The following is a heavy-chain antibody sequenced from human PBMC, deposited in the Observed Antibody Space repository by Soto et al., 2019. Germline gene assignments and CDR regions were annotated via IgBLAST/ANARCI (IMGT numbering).Heavy chain of an antibody. CDR1: GDSVSSDSAS. V-gene: IGHV6-1*01. D-gene: IGHD6-6*01. Sequence: PSXTLSLSCAISGDSVSSDSASWNWIRQSPSRGLEWLGRTYYRSKWYNDYAVSVKSRITINPDTSKNQFSLQLNSVTPEDTAVYYCARTGEIAARLHAFDIWGQGTMVTVSS. CDR2: TYYRSKWYN. CDR3: ARTGEIAARLHAFDI. J-gene: IGHJ3*02.